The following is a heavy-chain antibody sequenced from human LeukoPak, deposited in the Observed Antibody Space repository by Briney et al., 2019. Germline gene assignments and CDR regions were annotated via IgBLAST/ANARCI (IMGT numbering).Heavy chain of an antibody. J-gene: IGHJ4*02. V-gene: IGHV3-9*01. CDR1: GFTFDDYA. D-gene: IGHD2-2*02. Sequence: PGGSLRLSCAASGFTFDDYAMHWVRQAPGKGLECVSGISWNSGSIGYADSVKGRFTISRDNAKNSLYLQMNSLRAEDTALYYCAKSGYQLLYHNFDYWGQGTLVTVSS. CDR2: ISWNSGSI. CDR3: AKSGYQLLYHNFDY.